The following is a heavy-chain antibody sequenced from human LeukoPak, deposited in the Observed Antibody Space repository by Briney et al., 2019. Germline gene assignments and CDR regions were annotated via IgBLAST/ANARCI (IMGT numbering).Heavy chain of an antibody. CDR1: HYSISSGYY. CDR3: ARDHNFWSDYYRHTYYFGY. CDR2: IYRNGST. J-gene: IGHJ4*02. Sequence: SETLSLTCTVSHYSISSGYYWGWIRQPPGKGLEWIGTIYRNGSTYFNPSLKSRVTISVDTSKNQFSLKLSSVTAADTAVYYCARDHNFWSDYYRHTYYFGYWGQGTLDTVS. V-gene: IGHV4-38-2*02. D-gene: IGHD3-3*01.